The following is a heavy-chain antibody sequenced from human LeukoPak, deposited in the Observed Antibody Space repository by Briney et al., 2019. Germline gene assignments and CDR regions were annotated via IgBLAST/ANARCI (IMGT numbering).Heavy chain of an antibody. V-gene: IGHV4-39*07. CDR2: IYYSGST. Sequence: PSETLSLTCTVSGGSNYWSWIRQPPGKGLEWIGSIYYSGSTYYNPSLKSRVTISVDTSKNQFSLKLSSVTAADTAVYYCASHQLNQQLVDYWGQGTLVTVSS. J-gene: IGHJ4*02. CDR1: GGSNY. D-gene: IGHD6-13*01. CDR3: ASHQLNQQLVDY.